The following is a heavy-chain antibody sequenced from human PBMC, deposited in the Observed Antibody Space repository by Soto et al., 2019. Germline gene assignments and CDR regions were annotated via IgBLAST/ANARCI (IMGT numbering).Heavy chain of an antibody. CDR2: IDSTSTYI. D-gene: IGHD3-10*01. CDR3: AGELEVRGASSAAYHYYGMDA. Sequence: GGSLRLSCSASGFNFSDYCINWVRQAPGKGLEWVSSIDSTSTYIHYADSLKGRFTISRDNTKNSLYLQMDGLRAEDTGVYYCAGELEVRGASSAAYHYYGMDAWGQGTTVTVSS. V-gene: IGHV3-21*01. J-gene: IGHJ6*02. CDR1: GFNFSDYC.